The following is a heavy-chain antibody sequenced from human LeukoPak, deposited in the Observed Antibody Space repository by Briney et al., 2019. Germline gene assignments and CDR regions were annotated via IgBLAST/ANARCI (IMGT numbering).Heavy chain of an antibody. J-gene: IGHJ5*02. CDR1: GFTVSSNY. V-gene: IGHV3-66*01. CDR3: ARDQMAYWFDP. Sequence: GGSLRLSCAASGFTVSSNYMSWVRQAPGKGLEWVSVIYSGGSTYYADSVKGRFTISRDNSKNTLYLQMNSLRAEDTAVYYCARDQMAYWFDPWGQGTLVTVSS. D-gene: IGHD2-8*01. CDR2: IYSGGST.